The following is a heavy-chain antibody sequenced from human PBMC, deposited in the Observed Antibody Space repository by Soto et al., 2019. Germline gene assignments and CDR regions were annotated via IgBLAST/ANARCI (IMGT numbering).Heavy chain of an antibody. D-gene: IGHD6-13*01. V-gene: IGHV1-46*03. CDR2: INPTGRST. CDR3: ARDLAPYSSTFDLQY. J-gene: IGHJ1*01. CDR1: GDTFTSYY. Sequence: QVQLVQSGAEVKKPGASVKVSCTASGDTFTSYYMHWVRQAPGQGLEWVGKINPTGRSTSYAQKFQGSVTMTRDTSTSTVYMELSSLRSEDTGVYFCARDLAPYSSTFDLQYWVPGTLVTVSS.